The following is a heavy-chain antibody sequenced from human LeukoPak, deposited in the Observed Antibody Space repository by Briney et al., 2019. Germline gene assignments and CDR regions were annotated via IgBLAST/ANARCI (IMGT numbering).Heavy chain of an antibody. J-gene: IGHJ4*02. V-gene: IGHV4-59*01. CDR1: GASINNYY. D-gene: IGHD2-15*01. Sequence: SETLSLTCSVSGASINNYYWTWIRQPPGKGLGWIGYVYHTGASGYHPSLKSRVAMSLDTPKNQVSLNLRSVTAADTAVYFCTRVVDGGHFDYWGQGTLVTVSS. CDR2: VYHTGAS. CDR3: TRVVDGGHFDY.